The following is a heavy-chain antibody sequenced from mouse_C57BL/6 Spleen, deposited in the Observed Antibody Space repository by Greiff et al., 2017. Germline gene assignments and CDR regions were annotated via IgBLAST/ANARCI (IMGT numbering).Heavy chain of an antibody. CDR2: IYPGDGDT. D-gene: IGHD1-1*01. J-gene: IGHJ3*01. V-gene: IGHV1-80*01. CDR3: ARRSIYYYGRSLAY. CDR1: GYAFSSYW. Sequence: VKLQESGAELVKPGASVKISCKASGYAFSSYWMNWVKPRPGKGLEWIGQIYPGDGDTNYNGKFKGKATLTADKSSSTAYMQLSSLTSEDSAVYFCARRSIYYYGRSLAYWGQGTLVTVSA.